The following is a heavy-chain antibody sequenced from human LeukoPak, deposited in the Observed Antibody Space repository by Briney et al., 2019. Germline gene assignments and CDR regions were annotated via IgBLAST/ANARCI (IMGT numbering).Heavy chain of an antibody. V-gene: IGHV1-69*04. D-gene: IGHD1-26*01. Sequence: ASVKVSRKASGGTFSSYAISWVRQAPGQGLEWMGRIIPILGIANYAQRFQGRATITADKSTSTAYMELSSLRSEDTAVYYCARSLSGSYVFPYYFDYWGQGTLVTVSS. CDR1: GGTFSSYA. CDR2: IIPILGIA. CDR3: ARSLSGSYVFPYYFDY. J-gene: IGHJ4*02.